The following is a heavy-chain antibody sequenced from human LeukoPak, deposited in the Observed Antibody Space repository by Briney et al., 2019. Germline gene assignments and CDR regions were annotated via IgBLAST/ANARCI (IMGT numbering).Heavy chain of an antibody. D-gene: IGHD5-12*01. CDR2: FGRSGGST. J-gene: IGHJ4*02. CDR1: GFTFSSYA. CDR3: AKRVSSGLYYFDY. Sequence: GGSLRLSCAASGFTFSSYAMSWVRQAPGEGLEWVSTFGRSGGSTFYADSVKGRFTISRDNSKNTLYLQMNSLRAEDTAVYYCAKRVSSGLYYFDYWGQGTLVTVSS. V-gene: IGHV3-23*01.